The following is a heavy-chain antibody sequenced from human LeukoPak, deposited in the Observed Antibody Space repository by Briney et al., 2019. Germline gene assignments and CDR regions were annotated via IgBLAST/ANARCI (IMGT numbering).Heavy chain of an antibody. J-gene: IGHJ4*02. CDR1: GGSITSTGYY. D-gene: IGHD6-6*01. CDR3: ARDSRIAARRPFDY. V-gene: IGHV4-39*07. Sequence: SETLSLTCTVSGGSITSTGYYWGWIRQPPGKGLEWIGEINHSGSTDYNPSLKSRVTISVDTSKNQFSLKLSSVTAADTAVYYCARDSRIAARRPFDYWGQGTLVTVSS. CDR2: INHSGST.